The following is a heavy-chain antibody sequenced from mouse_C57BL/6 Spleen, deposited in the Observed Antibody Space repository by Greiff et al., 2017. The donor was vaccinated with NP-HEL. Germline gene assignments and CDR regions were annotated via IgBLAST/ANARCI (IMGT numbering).Heavy chain of an antibody. Sequence: EVHLVESGGGLVKPGGSLKLSCAASGFTFSSYAMSWVRQTPEKRLEWVATISDGGSYTYYPDNVKGRFTISRDNAKNNLYLQMSHLKSEDTAMYYCARDTVVANFDYWGQGTTLTVSS. V-gene: IGHV5-4*01. D-gene: IGHD1-1*01. CDR1: GFTFSSYA. J-gene: IGHJ2*01. CDR2: ISDGGSYT. CDR3: ARDTVVANFDY.